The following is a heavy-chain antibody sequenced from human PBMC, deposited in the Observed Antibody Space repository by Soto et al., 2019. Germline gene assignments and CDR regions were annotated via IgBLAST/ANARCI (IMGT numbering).Heavy chain of an antibody. J-gene: IGHJ6*02. CDR1: GGSFSGYY. D-gene: IGHD3-10*01. Sequence: SETLSLTCAVYGGSFSGYYWSWIRQPPGKGLEWSGEINHSGSTNYNPSLKSRVTISVDTSKNQFSLKLSSVTAADTAVYYCAREGWDYYGSGSYYRSPPLKYYYGMDVWGQGTTVTVSS. CDR2: INHSGST. V-gene: IGHV4-34*01. CDR3: AREGWDYYGSGSYYRSPPLKYYYGMDV.